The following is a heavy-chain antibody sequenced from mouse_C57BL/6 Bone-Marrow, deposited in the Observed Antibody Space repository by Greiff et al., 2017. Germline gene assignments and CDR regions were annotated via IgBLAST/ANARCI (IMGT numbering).Heavy chain of an antibody. CDR2: IDPETGGT. D-gene: IGHD2-2*01. V-gene: IGHV1-15*01. Sequence: QVQLKQSGAELVRPGASVTLSCKASGYTFTDYEMHWVKQTPVHGLEWIGAIDPETGGTAYNQKFKGKAILTADKSSSTAYMELRSLTSEDSAVYYCARSGYGGGDYFGGRGHGATLTVAS. J-gene: IGHJ2*01. CDR3: ARSGYGGGDYFGG. CDR1: GYTFTDYE.